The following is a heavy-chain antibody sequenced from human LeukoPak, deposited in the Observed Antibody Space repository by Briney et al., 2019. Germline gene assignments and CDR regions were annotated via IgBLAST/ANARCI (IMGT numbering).Heavy chain of an antibody. V-gene: IGHV4-31*03. CDR2: IYYSGST. CDR1: GGSISSGGYY. J-gene: IGHJ5*02. D-gene: IGHD2-2*01. Sequence: SETLSLTCTVSGGSISSGGYYWSWIRQHPGKGLEWIGYIYYSGSTYYNPSLKSRVTISVDTSKNQFSLKLSSVTAADTAVYYCARDRGYQLPYPGGFDPWGQGTLATVSS. CDR3: ARDRGYQLPYPGGFDP.